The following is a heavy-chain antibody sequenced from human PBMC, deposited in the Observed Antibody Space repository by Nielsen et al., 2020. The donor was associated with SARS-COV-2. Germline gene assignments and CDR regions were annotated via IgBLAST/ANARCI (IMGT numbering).Heavy chain of an antibody. CDR1: GFIFNNYA. D-gene: IGHD1-26*01. J-gene: IGHJ4*02. V-gene: IGHV3-23*01. CDR2: IGTTGDKT. CDR3: AKISGSQRNYFDF. Sequence: GGSLRLSCAASGFIFNNYAMSWVRQAPGKGLEWVSYIGTTGDKTFYADSVKGRFTISRDNSKNARYLQLNSLRAEDTAVFYCAKISGSQRNYFDFWGQGALVTVSS.